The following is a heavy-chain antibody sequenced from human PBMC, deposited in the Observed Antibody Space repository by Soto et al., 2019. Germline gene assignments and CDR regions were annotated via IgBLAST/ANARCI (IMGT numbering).Heavy chain of an antibody. V-gene: IGHV3-23*01. D-gene: IGHD4-4*01. CDR1: GFTFSSYS. Sequence: GXSLRLSGAASGFTFSSYSFSWLRQAPGKGLEWVSGISGSGQTTHYKDSVKGRFTISRDNFRNTLYLQVNSLRAEDTAIYFCAKSRGDSWTTYFFDYWGQGALVTVS. CDR2: ISGSGQTT. J-gene: IGHJ4*02. CDR3: AKSRGDSWTTYFFDY.